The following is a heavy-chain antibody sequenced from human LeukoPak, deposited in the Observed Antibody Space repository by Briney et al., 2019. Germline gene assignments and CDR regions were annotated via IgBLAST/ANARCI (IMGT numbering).Heavy chain of an antibody. CDR2: ISAYNGNT. CDR1: GYTFTNYG. V-gene: IGHV1-18*01. D-gene: IGHD3-22*01. CDR3: ARDHDYYDSSGYYGKFDY. J-gene: IGHJ4*02. Sequence: ASVKVSCKASGYTFTNYGITWVRQAPGQGLEWMGWISAYNGNTNYAQKLQGRVTMTTDKSTSTAYMELSSLRSEDTAVYYCARDHDYYDSSGYYGKFDYWGQGALVTVSS.